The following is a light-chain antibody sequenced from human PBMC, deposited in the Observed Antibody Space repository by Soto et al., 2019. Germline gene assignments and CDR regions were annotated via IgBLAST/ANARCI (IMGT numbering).Light chain of an antibody. Sequence: QSALTQPASVSGSPGQSITISCTGTSSDVGGYNYVSWYQQHPGKAPKLMIYEVSNRPSGVSNRFSGSKSGNTASLTISGLQAADEADYYCRSYTSSSTLDVVFGGGTKVTVL. CDR1: SSDVGGYNY. V-gene: IGLV2-14*01. CDR2: EVS. CDR3: RSYTSSSTLDVV. J-gene: IGLJ2*01.